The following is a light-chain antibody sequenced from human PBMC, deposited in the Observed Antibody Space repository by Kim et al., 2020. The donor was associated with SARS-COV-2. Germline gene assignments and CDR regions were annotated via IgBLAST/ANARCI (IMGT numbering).Light chain of an antibody. J-gene: IGKJ4*01. Sequence: FSPGERATLSCRASKSITSYLAWYQQRPGQAPRLLIYSASNRATGIPARFSGSGSGTDFTLTISSLEPEDSAVYYCQQRSSWPLTFGGGTKVDIK. CDR3: QQRSSWPLT. CDR1: KSITSY. CDR2: SAS. V-gene: IGKV3-11*01.